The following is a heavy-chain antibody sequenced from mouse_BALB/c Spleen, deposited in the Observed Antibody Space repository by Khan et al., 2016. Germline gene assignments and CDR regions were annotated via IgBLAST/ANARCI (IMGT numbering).Heavy chain of an antibody. J-gene: IGHJ4*01. CDR2: ISYSGST. Sequence: EVQLQESGPGLVKPSQSLSLTCTVTGYSITSDYAWNWIRQFPGNRLEWMGYISYSGSTSHKPSLKSRNSITRDTSNNQFFLQLNSLTSEDTATYYCARSDYGDKDAMDYWGQGTSVTVSS. CDR1: GYSITSDYA. CDR3: ARSDYGDKDAMDY. V-gene: IGHV3-2*02. D-gene: IGHD1-1*01.